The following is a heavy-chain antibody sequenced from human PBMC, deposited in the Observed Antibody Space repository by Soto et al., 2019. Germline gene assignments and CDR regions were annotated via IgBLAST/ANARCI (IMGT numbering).Heavy chain of an antibody. CDR1: GFTFSDYY. Sequence: GGSLRLSCAASGFTFSDYYMSWIRQAPGKGLEWVSYISSSGSTIYYADSVKGRFTISRDNAKNSLYLQMNSLRAEDTAVYYCARDLRSTVVVPAAPWDDAFDIWGQGTMVTVSS. J-gene: IGHJ3*02. CDR2: ISSSGSTI. D-gene: IGHD2-2*01. CDR3: ARDLRSTVVVPAAPWDDAFDI. V-gene: IGHV3-11*01.